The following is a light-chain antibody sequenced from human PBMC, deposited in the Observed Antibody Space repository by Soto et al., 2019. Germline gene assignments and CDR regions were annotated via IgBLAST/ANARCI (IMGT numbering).Light chain of an antibody. CDR2: DTT. CDR3: LLSYNGARLVV. CDR1: IGPVTSGHF. J-gene: IGLJ2*01. Sequence: QAVVTQEPSLTVSPGGTVTLTCGSIIGPVTSGHFPYWFQQKPGQAPRTLIYDTTKTHSWTPDRFSGSLVGDKAALTLSGAQPEDEADYYCLLSYNGARLVVFGGGTKLTVL. V-gene: IGLV7-46*01.